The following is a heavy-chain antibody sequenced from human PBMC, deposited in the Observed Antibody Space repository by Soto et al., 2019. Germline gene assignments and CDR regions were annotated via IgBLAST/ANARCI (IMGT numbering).Heavy chain of an antibody. J-gene: IGHJ5*02. Sequence: SETLSLTCSVSGASISSSTYYWGWIRRPPGKGLEWIVSIYYGVNTYYNPSLKSRVTISVDTSNNEFSLKLSSVTAADTAVYYCARHLTGDNLFDPWGQGTLVTVSS. CDR2: IYYGVNT. CDR1: GASISSSTYY. CDR3: ARHLTGDNLFDP. D-gene: IGHD3-10*01. V-gene: IGHV4-39*01.